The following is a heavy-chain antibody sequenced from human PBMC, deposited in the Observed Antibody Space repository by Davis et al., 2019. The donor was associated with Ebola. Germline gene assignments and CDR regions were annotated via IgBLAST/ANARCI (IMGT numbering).Heavy chain of an antibody. CDR1: GFTFSSYA. V-gene: IGHV3-23*01. Sequence: PGGSLRLSCAASGFTFSSYAMSWVRQAPGKGLEWVSAISGTGGRTYYADSVKGRFTISRDNSKNTLYLQMNSLRAEDAAIYYCAKGDGFPGYADDDWGQGTLVTVSS. CDR2: ISGTGGRT. D-gene: IGHD5-12*01. CDR3: AKGDGFPGYADDD. J-gene: IGHJ4*02.